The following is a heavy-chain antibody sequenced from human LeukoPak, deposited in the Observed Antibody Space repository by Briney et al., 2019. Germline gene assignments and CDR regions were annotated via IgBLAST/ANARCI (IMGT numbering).Heavy chain of an antibody. CDR1: GFTFSSNG. D-gene: IGHD1-26*01. CDR2: ISSSSSYI. Sequence: GGSLRLSCAASGFTFSSNGMHWVRQAPGKGLEWVSSISSSSSYIYYADTVKGRFTISRDNAENSLYLQMNSLRAEDTAVYYCARAIVGATIDAFDIWGQGTMVTVSS. V-gene: IGHV3-21*01. J-gene: IGHJ3*02. CDR3: ARAIVGATIDAFDI.